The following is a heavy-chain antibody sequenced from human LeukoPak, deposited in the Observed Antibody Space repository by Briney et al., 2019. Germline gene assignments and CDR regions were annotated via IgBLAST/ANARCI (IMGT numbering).Heavy chain of an antibody. CDR3: AGDQLLLSYYYGMDV. CDR2: SSNGGIT. V-gene: IGHV3-64*01. CDR1: GFTFSSYA. Sequence: PGGSLRLSCAASGFTFSSYAMHWVRQAPGKGLEYVSASSNGGITYYANSVEGRFTISRDNSKNTLYLQMGSLRAEDMAVYYCAGDQLLLSYYYGMDVWGQGTTVT. J-gene: IGHJ6*02. D-gene: IGHD2-2*01.